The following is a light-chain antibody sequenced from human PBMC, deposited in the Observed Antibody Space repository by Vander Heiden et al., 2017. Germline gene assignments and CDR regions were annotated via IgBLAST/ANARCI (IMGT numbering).Light chain of an antibody. CDR2: DAS. J-gene: IGKJ1*01. Sequence: AIQLTKSPSSLSASVGDRVTITCRASQGISSALAWYQQKPGKAPKLLIYDASSLESGVPSRFSGSGSGTDFTLTISSLQPEDFATYYCQQFKEWTFGQGTKVEIK. CDR3: QQFKEWT. V-gene: IGKV1-13*02. CDR1: QGISSA.